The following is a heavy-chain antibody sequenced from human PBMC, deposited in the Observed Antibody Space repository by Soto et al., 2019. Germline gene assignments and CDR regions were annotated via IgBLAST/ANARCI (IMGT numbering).Heavy chain of an antibody. CDR1: GFTFSSYG. V-gene: IGHV3-33*01. CDR2: IWYDGTKG. CDR3: ARDYSSTGYGLNY. J-gene: IGHJ4*02. D-gene: IGHD6-25*01. Sequence: QVQLVESGGGVVQPGLSLRLSCEASGFTFSSYGMHWVRQAPGKGLEWVAGIWYDGTKGYYADSVKGRFTISRDNSKNTLYLQMMSLGAEDTAVYYCARDYSSTGYGLNYWGQGTLVTVSS.